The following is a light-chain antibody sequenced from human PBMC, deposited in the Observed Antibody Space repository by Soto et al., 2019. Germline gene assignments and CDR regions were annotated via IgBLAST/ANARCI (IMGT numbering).Light chain of an antibody. CDR3: PKHNSAPLT. V-gene: IGKV1-27*01. CDR1: QGISND. Sequence: IQMTQSPSSLSASVGDRVTITCRASQGISNDLAWYQQKPGKLPNLLIYGASTMQSGVPSRFSGSGSGKDFTLTISSLQPDDIATHYPPKHNSAPLTSGVGTQVDIX. CDR2: GAS. J-gene: IGKJ4*01.